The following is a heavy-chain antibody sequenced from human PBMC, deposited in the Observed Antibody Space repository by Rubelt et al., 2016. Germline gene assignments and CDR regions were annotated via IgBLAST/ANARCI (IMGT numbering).Heavy chain of an antibody. CDR2: IYDSGST. Sequence: QLQLQESGPGLVKPSETLSLTCSVSGASISSSGFYWGWIRQPPGKGLEWLGSIYDSGSTYYNPSLKSPVPIPVDASKKQFSLKLSAGTAAETAVYYCARANSGSYSTYGGQGTLGTVSS. V-gene: IGHV4-39*07. CDR3: ARANSGSYSTY. D-gene: IGHD1-26*01. J-gene: IGHJ4*02. CDR1: GASISSSGFY.